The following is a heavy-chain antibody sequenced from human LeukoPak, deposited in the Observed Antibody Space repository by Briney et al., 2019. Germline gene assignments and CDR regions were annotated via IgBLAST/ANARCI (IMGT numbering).Heavy chain of an antibody. CDR2: IYYSGST. CDR1: GGSISSGGYY. D-gene: IGHD3-16*01. J-gene: IGHJ6*04. V-gene: IGHV4-31*03. CDR3: ARDFDAYGGMDV. Sequence: SETLSLTCTVSGGSISSGGYYWSWIRQHPGKGLEWIGYIYYSGSTYYNPSLKSRVTISVDTSKNQFSLKLSSVTAADTAVYYCARDFDAYGGMDVWGKGTTVTVSS.